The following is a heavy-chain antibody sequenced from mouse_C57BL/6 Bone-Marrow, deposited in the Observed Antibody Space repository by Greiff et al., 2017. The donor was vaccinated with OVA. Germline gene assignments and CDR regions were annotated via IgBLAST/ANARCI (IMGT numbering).Heavy chain of an antibody. Sequence: EVKLMESGGDLVKPGGSLKLSCAASGFTFSSYGMSWVRQTPDKRLEWVATISSGGSYTYYPDSVKGRFTISRDNAKNTLYLQMSSLKSEDTAMYYCARGYYGSSFYWYFDVWGTGTTVTVSS. J-gene: IGHJ1*03. CDR2: ISSGGSYT. CDR3: ARGYYGSSFYWYFDV. V-gene: IGHV5-6*02. D-gene: IGHD1-1*01. CDR1: GFTFSSYG.